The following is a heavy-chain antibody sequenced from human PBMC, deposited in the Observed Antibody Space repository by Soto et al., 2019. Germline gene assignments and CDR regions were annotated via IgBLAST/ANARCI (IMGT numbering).Heavy chain of an antibody. V-gene: IGHV4-34*01. CDR3: ARHLGYCSGGSCYRYYYYMDV. J-gene: IGHJ6*03. CDR2: INHSGST. CDR1: GGSFSGYY. D-gene: IGHD2-15*01. Sequence: QVQLQQWGAGLLKPSETLSLTCAVYGGSFSGYYWSWIRQPPGKGLEWIGEINHSGSTNYNPSLKSRVTISVDTSKNQFSLKLSSVTAADTAVYYCARHLGYCSGGSCYRYYYYMDVWGKGTTVTVSS.